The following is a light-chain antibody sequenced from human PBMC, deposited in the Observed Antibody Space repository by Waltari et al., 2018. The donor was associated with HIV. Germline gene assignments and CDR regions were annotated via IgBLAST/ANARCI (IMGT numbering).Light chain of an antibody. Sequence: QPVLTHPPSASASLGASVTLTCTLSSGYSTYKVDWYQQRPGKGPRFVMRVGTGGIVGSKGDGIPDRFSVLGSGLNRYLTIKNIQEEDESDYHCGADHGSGSNFVSFQVFGGGTKLTVL. CDR1: SGYSTYK. CDR3: GADHGSGSNFVSFQV. J-gene: IGLJ3*02. V-gene: IGLV9-49*01. CDR2: VGTGGIVG.